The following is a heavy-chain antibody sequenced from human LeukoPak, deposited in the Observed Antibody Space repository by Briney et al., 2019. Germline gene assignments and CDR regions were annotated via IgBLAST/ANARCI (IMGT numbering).Heavy chain of an antibody. Sequence: SETLSLTCAVYGGSFSGYYWSWIRQPPGKGLEWIGEINHSGSTNYNPSLKSRVTISVDTSKNQSSLKLSSVTAADTAVYYCARRSRYYYDSSGYYGYWGQGTLVTVSS. J-gene: IGHJ4*02. CDR1: GGSFSGYY. CDR2: INHSGST. D-gene: IGHD3-22*01. CDR3: ARRSRYYYDSSGYYGY. V-gene: IGHV4-34*01.